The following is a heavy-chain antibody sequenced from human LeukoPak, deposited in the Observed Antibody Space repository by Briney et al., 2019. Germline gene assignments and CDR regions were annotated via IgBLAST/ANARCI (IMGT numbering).Heavy chain of an antibody. V-gene: IGHV3-30*19. CDR1: GFTFSSYD. D-gene: IGHD3-16*02. CDR3: AREGEVSTGDAFDI. J-gene: IGHJ3*02. Sequence: PGGSLRLSCAASGFTFSSYDMHWVRQAPGKGLEWVAVISYDGSNKYYADSVKGRFTISRDNSKNTLYLQMNSLRAEDTAVYYCAREGEVSTGDAFDIWGQGTMVTVSS. CDR2: ISYDGSNK.